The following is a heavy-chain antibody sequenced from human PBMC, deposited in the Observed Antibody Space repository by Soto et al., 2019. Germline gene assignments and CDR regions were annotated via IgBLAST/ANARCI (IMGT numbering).Heavy chain of an antibody. D-gene: IGHD2-2*02. CDR3: ARGAAGIVVVPAAILDRRLGGVVN. V-gene: IGHV1-46*01. J-gene: IGHJ1*01. Sequence: ASVKVSCKASGYTFPSYYMHWVRQAPGQGLEWMGIINPSGGSTSYAQKFQGRVTMTRDTSTSRGYMELSSLRSEDAAVYYWARGAAGIVVVPAAILDRRLGGVVNWGQGTLVTVSS. CDR2: INPSGGST. CDR1: GYTFPSYY.